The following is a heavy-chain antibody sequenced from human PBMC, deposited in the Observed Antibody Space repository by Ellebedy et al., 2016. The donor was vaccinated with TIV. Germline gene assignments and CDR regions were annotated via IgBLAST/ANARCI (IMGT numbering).Heavy chain of an antibody. CDR1: GGSISSSSYY. CDR3: ARFVRATKAFDI. Sequence: MPSETLSLTCTVSGGSISSSSYYWGWIRLPPGKGLEWIGNIYYSGSTYYNPSLQSRVTISVDTSKNQLSLRVNTVTAADTAVYYCARFVRATKAFDIWGQGTMVTVSS. J-gene: IGHJ3*02. V-gene: IGHV4-39*07. CDR2: IYYSGST. D-gene: IGHD5-12*01.